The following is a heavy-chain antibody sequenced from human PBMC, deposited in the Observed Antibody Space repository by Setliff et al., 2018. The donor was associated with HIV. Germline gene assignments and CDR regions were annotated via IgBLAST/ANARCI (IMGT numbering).Heavy chain of an antibody. Sequence: SVKVSCKASRSTFNSHTINWVRQAPGQGLDWMGRIIPILGVANYAQRIQGKVTITADKSTSTAYMELTSLRFDDTAMYYCVRGVQSPPHYSYYYMDVWGEGTMVTVSS. V-gene: IGHV1-69*02. CDR1: RSTFNSHT. J-gene: IGHJ6*03. D-gene: IGHD3-3*01. CDR2: IIPILGVA. CDR3: VRGVQSPPHYSYYYMDV.